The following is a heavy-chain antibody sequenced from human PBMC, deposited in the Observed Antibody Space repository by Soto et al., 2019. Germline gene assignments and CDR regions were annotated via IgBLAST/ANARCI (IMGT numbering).Heavy chain of an antibody. V-gene: IGHV3-66*01. CDR3: ARGYCSGGSCSSAGFDY. Sequence: GGSLRLSCAASGFTVSSNYMSWVRQAPGKGLEWVSVIYSGGSTYYADSVKGRFTISRDNSKNTLYLQMNSLRAEDTAVYYCARGYCSGGSCSSAGFDYWGQGTLVTV. D-gene: IGHD2-15*01. CDR2: IYSGGST. CDR1: GFTVSSNY. J-gene: IGHJ4*02.